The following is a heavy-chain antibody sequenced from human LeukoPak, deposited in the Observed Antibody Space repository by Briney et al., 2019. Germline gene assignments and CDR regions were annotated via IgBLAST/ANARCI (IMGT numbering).Heavy chain of an antibody. Sequence: SETLSLTCTVSGDSISSSSSYWGWIRQPPGEGLEWIGRIYTSGSTNYNPSLKSRVTISVDTSKNQFSLKLSSVTAADTAVYFCARGPYSYDSSGAFDIWGQGTMVTVSS. CDR1: GDSISSSSSY. CDR3: ARGPYSYDSSGAFDI. D-gene: IGHD3-22*01. V-gene: IGHV4-61*02. J-gene: IGHJ3*02. CDR2: IYTSGST.